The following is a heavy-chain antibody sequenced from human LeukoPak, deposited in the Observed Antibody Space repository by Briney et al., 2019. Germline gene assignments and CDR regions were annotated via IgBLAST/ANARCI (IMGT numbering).Heavy chain of an antibody. Sequence: GGSLRLSCAASEFSVSSNYMSWVRQAPGKGLEWVSVIYSGGSTYYADSVKGRFTISRDNSKNTLYLQMNSLRVEDTAVYYCARDGHWEVTRGHYFDYWGQGTLVTVSS. D-gene: IGHD4-11*01. CDR3: ARDGHWEVTRGHYFDY. CDR1: EFSVSSNY. V-gene: IGHV3-66*01. J-gene: IGHJ4*02. CDR2: IYSGGST.